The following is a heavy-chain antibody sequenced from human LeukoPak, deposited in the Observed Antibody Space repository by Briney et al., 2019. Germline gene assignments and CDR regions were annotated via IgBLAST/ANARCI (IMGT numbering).Heavy chain of an antibody. D-gene: IGHD2-2*01. V-gene: IGHV3-53*01. CDR1: GFTVSSNY. CDR3: AKDRRAIVVVPAAVDY. J-gene: IGHJ4*02. Sequence: TGGSLRLSCAASGFTVSSNYMSWVRQAPGKGLEWVSVIYSGGSTYYADSVKGRFTISRDNSKNTLYLQMNSLRAEDTAVYYCAKDRRAIVVVPAAVDYWGQGTLVTVSS. CDR2: IYSGGST.